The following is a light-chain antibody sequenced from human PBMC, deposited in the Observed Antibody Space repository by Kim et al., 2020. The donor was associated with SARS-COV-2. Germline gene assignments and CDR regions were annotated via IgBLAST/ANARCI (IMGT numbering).Light chain of an antibody. Sequence: QLVLTQSPSASASLGASVKLTCTLSSGHSSYAIAWHQQQPEKGPRYLMKLNSDGSHTKGDGIPDRFSGSSSGTERYLTISSLQSEDEGDYYCQTWGTGVDVVFGGGTQLTVL. CDR3: QTWGTGVDVV. CDR1: SGHSSYA. CDR2: LNSDGSH. J-gene: IGLJ2*01. V-gene: IGLV4-69*01.